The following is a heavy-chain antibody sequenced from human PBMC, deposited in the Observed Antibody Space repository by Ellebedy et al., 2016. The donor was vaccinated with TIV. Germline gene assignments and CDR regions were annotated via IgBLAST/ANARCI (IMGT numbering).Heavy chain of an antibody. V-gene: IGHV5-51*01. D-gene: IGHD4-17*01. CDR1: GYSFTSYW. Sequence: GESLKISCKGSGYSFTSYWIGWVRQMPGKGLEWMAIIFPGDSDTRYSPSFQGRITISADTSISTAYLRWDSLRASDSAIYFCARDFGDRAITPYYFDYWGQGTLLTVSS. CDR2: IFPGDSDT. CDR3: ARDFGDRAITPYYFDY. J-gene: IGHJ4*01.